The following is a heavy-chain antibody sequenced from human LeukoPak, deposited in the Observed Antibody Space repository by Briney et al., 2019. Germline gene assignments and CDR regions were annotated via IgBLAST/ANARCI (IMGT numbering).Heavy chain of an antibody. CDR2: FSGSGGST. CDR1: GFTFSGYA. V-gene: IGHV3-23*01. D-gene: IGHD6-13*01. Sequence: GGSRRLSLAASGFTFSGYAMSWFGRAPGRGRGWVSPFSGSGGSTYYADSVKGRFTISRDNSKNTLYLQMNSLRAEDTAVYYCAEDHDRYSSSWYYFDYWGQGTLVTVSS. CDR3: AEDHDRYSSSWYYFDY. J-gene: IGHJ4*02.